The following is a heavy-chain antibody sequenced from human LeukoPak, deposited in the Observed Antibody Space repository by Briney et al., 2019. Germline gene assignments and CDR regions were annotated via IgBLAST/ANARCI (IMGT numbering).Heavy chain of an antibody. Sequence: GGSLRLSCAASGFTFSIYAMHWVRQAPGKGLEWVAVISYDGSNKYYADSVKGRFTISRDNPKNSLYLQMNSLRAEDTAVYYCARDGHADMGYNSFNWFDPWGQGTLVTVSS. CDR2: ISYDGSNK. CDR1: GFTFSIYA. J-gene: IGHJ5*02. D-gene: IGHD5-24*01. CDR3: ARDGHADMGYNSFNWFDP. V-gene: IGHV3-30-3*01.